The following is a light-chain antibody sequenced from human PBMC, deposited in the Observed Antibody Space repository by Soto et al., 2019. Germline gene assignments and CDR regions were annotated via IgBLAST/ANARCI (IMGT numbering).Light chain of an antibody. CDR1: QSVSSY. Sequence: EIVLTQSPATLSLSPGERATLSCRASQSVSSYLAWYQQKPGQAPRLLIYGASIRATGIPARFSGSGSGTDFTLTISSLEPEDFAVFYCQQRSVWPWTFGQGTKVDIK. J-gene: IGKJ1*01. CDR2: GAS. V-gene: IGKV3-11*01. CDR3: QQRSVWPWT.